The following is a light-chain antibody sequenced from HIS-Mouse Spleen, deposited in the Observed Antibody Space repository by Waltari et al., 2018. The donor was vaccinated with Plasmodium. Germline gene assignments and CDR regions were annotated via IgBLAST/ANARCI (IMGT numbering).Light chain of an antibody. V-gene: IGKV1-9*01. J-gene: IGKJ5*01. Sequence: DIQLTQSPSFLSASVGDRVTITCRASQGISSYLAWYQQKPGKAPKLLFYAASMLQSGVPSRFSGSGSGTEFTLTTSSLQPEDFATYYCQQLNSYLPITFGQGTRLEIK. CDR1: QGISSY. CDR3: QQLNSYLPIT. CDR2: AAS.